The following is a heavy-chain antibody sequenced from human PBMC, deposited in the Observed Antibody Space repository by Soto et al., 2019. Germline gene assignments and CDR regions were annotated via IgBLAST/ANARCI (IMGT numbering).Heavy chain of an antibody. D-gene: IGHD6-13*01. CDR3: ARRPRIAAAGTISYLDY. Sequence: QLQLQESGPGLVKPSETLSLTCTVSGGSISSSSYYWGWIRQPPGKGLEWIGSIYYSGSTYYNPPLKRRVTISVDTSKNQFSLKLSSVTAADTAVYYCARRPRIAAAGTISYLDYWGQGTLVTVSS. CDR2: IYYSGST. J-gene: IGHJ4*02. V-gene: IGHV4-39*01. CDR1: GGSISSSSYY.